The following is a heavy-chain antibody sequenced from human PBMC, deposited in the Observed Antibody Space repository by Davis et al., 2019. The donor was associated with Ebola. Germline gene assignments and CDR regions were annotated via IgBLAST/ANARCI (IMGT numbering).Heavy chain of an antibody. CDR3: ARAAYSSSWHEYFQH. CDR2: IYYSGST. CDR1: GGSISSYY. D-gene: IGHD6-13*01. V-gene: IGHV4-59*01. Sequence: MPSETLSLTCTVSGGSISSYYWSWIRQPPGKGLEWIGYIYYSGSTNYNPSLKSRVTISVDTSKNQFSLKLSSVTAADTAVYYCARAAYSSSWHEYFQHWGQGTLVTVSS. J-gene: IGHJ1*01.